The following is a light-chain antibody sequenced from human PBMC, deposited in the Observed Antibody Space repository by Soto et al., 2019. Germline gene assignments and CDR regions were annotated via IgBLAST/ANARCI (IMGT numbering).Light chain of an antibody. CDR2: DVS. V-gene: IGLV2-14*01. CDR1: SSDVGGYNY. J-gene: IGLJ1*01. Sequence: QSALTQPASVSGSPGQSITISCTGTSSDVGGYNYVSWYQQHPGKAPKLMIYDVSNRPSGVSNRFSGSKSGNTASLTISGLQPEDEADYYCSSYTSSSTSYVFGTGTKVTVL. CDR3: SSYTSSSTSYV.